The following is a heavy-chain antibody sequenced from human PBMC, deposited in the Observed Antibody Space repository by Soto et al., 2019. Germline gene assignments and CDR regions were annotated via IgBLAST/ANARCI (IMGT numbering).Heavy chain of an antibody. V-gene: IGHV1-18*01. D-gene: IGHD2-21*01. CDR2: ISAYSGNT. CDR1: GYTFNTYA. Sequence: GASVKVSCKASGYTFNTYAVNWVRQAPGQGLEWMGWISAYSGNTKYAQKLQGRVTMTTDTSTTTAYMELRSLRSDDTAVYYCARDQTLLDYWGQGTLVTVSS. J-gene: IGHJ4*02. CDR3: ARDQTLLDY.